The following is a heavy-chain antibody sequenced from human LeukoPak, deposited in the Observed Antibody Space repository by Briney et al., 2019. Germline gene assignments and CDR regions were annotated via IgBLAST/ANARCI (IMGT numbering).Heavy chain of an antibody. J-gene: IGHJ4*02. V-gene: IGHV4-59*11. CDR3: AREGYDSSGYYIDY. CDR1: GGSISSHY. CDR2: IYYSGSN. Sequence: SETLSLTCTVSGGSISSHYWSWIRQPPGKGLEWIGYIYYSGSNNYNPSLKSRVTISVDTSKNQFSLKLSSVTAADTAVYYCAREGYDSSGYYIDYWGQGTLVTVSS. D-gene: IGHD3-22*01.